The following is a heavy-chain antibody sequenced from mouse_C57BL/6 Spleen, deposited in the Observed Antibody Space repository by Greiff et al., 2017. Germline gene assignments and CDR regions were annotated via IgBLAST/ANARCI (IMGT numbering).Heavy chain of an antibody. CDR3: ARSGWLRPVSDY. Sequence: QVQLQQPGAELVRPGSSVKLSCKASGYTFTSYWMHWVKQRPIQGLEWIGNIDPSDSETHYNQKFKDKATLTLDKSSSTAYMQLSSLTSEDSAVYDGARSGWLRPVSDYWGQGTTLTVSS. J-gene: IGHJ2*01. CDR2: IDPSDSET. CDR1: GYTFTSYW. V-gene: IGHV1-52*01. D-gene: IGHD2-2*01.